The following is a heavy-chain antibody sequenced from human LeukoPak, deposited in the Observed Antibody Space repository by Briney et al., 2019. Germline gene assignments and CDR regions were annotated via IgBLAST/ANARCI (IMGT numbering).Heavy chain of an antibody. CDR1: GYTLTSYG. CDR2: ISVYNGNT. D-gene: IGHD3-3*01. J-gene: IGHJ3*02. V-gene: IGHV1-18*01. CDR3: ARDRSPDFWSGDYRDAFDI. Sequence: GASVRLSCKASGYTLTSYGISWVRQAPGQGLEGRGWISVYNGNTKSAQKLQGRVSMTTDTSTSTAYIEMRSLRSADTAVYYCARDRSPDFWSGDYRDAFDIWGQGTMVTVSS.